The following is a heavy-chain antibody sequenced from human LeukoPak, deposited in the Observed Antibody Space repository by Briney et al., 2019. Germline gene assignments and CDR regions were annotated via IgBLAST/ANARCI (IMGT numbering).Heavy chain of an antibody. CDR1: GFTFSDYY. CDR2: ISSSGSTI. J-gene: IGHJ3*02. D-gene: IGHD4-17*01. CDR3: AREGGDYGDYEAFDI. Sequence: GGSLRLSCAASGFTFSDYYMSWIRQAPGKGLEWVSYISSSGSTIYYADSVKGRFTISRDDAKSSLYLQMNSLRAEDTAVYYCAREGGDYGDYEAFDIWGQGTMVTVSS. V-gene: IGHV3-11*01.